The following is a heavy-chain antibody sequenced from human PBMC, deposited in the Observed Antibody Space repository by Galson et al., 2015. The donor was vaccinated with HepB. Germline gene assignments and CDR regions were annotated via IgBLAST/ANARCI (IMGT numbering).Heavy chain of an antibody. J-gene: IGHJ4*02. CDR3: AREIGVAAADPVIDY. Sequence: SVKVSCKAFGYMFTSYGVSWVRQAPGQGLEWMGIINPSGGSTSYAQKFQGRVTMTRDTSTSTVYMELSSLRSEDTAVYYCAREIGVAAADPVIDYWGQGTLVTVSS. CDR2: INPSGGST. D-gene: IGHD6-13*01. CDR1: GYMFTSYG. V-gene: IGHV1-46*03.